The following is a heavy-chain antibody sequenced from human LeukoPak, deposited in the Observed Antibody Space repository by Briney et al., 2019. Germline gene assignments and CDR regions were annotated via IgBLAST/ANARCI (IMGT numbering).Heavy chain of an antibody. CDR3: AKDSYTPLWGSPREGYFDY. J-gene: IGHJ4*02. CDR2: IRYGGSNK. CDR1: GFTFSSYA. V-gene: IGHV3-30*02. D-gene: IGHD3-16*01. Sequence: PGGSLRLSCAASGFTFSSYAMSWVRQAPGKGLEWVAFIRYGGSNKYYADSVKGRFTISRDNSKNTLYLQMNSLRAEDTAVYYCAKDSYTPLWGSPREGYFDYWGQGTLVTVSS.